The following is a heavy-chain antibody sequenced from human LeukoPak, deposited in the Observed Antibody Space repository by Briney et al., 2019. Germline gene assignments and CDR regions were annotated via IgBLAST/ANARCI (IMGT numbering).Heavy chain of an antibody. Sequence: GASVKVSCKASGYTFTSYGISWVRQAPGQGLEWMGWISAYNGNTNYAQKLQGRVTMTTDTSTSTAYMGLRSLRSDDTAVYYCARAKGPRILYYFDYWGQGTLVTVSS. J-gene: IGHJ4*02. D-gene: IGHD3-9*01. CDR1: GYTFTSYG. CDR3: ARAKGPRILYYFDY. V-gene: IGHV1-18*01. CDR2: ISAYNGNT.